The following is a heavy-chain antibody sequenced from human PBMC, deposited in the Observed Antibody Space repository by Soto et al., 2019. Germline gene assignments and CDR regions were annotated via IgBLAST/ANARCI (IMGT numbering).Heavy chain of an antibody. Sequence: EVQLVESGGGLVQPGGSLRLSCAGSGFTFSNYWMHWVRQAPGKGLEWVSRIDHDGPTDYADSVRGRFTISRDNAENTLYLQINSLRPEDTAVYYCVRDSPGDYWGQGTLVTVSS. CDR3: VRDSPGDY. CDR1: GFTFSNYW. J-gene: IGHJ4*02. CDR2: IDHDGPT. V-gene: IGHV3-74*01.